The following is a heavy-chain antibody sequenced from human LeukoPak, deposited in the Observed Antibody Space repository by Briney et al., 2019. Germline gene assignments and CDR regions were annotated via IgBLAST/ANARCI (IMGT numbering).Heavy chain of an antibody. D-gene: IGHD2-2*01. CDR3: ARSLGYCSSTSCRNSDY. J-gene: IGHJ4*02. CDR2: ISSSSSYI. Sequence: GGSLRLSCAASGFTFSSYSMNWVRQAPGKGLEWVSSISSSSSYIYYADSVKGRFTISRDNAKNSLYLQMNSLRAEDTAVYYCARSLGYCSSTSCRNSDYWGQGTLVTVSS. CDR1: GFTFSSYS. V-gene: IGHV3-21*01.